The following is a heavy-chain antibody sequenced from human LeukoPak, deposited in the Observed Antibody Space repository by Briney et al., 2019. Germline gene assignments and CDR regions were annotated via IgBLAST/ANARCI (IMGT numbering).Heavy chain of an antibody. J-gene: IGHJ6*02. CDR3: ARADQLRWFGDPRRPYYYGMDV. CDR2: IYPGDSDT. CDR1: GYSFPDCL. V-gene: IGHV5-51*01. D-gene: IGHD3-10*01. Sequence: ESLKISCKASGYSFPDCLIGWVRQPPGKGLGWMWIIYPGDSDTRYSPYFQGQVTISADKSISTAYLQLSSLKASDIAMYYCARADQLRWFGDPRRPYYYGMDVWGQGTTVTVSS.